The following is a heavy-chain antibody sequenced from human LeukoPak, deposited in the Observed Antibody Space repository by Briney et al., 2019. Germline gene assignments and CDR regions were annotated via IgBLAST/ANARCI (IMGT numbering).Heavy chain of an antibody. CDR1: GLTFSNFW. CDR2: IKQDGSEK. J-gene: IGHJ4*02. CDR3: AREGPVAGNDY. V-gene: IGHV3-7*04. D-gene: IGHD6-19*01. Sequence: GGSLRLSCAASGLTFSNFWMSWVRPAAGKGLEWVANIKQDGSEKYYGDTVKGRFTISRDNAKNSLYLQMNSLRAEDTAVYYCAREGPVAGNDYWGQGTLVTVSS.